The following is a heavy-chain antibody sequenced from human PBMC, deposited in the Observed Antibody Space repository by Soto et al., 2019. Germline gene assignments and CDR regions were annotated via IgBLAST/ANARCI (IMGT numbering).Heavy chain of an antibody. V-gene: IGHV1-69*08. CDR1: GGSFTSYI. Sequence: QVQLVQSGAEVKKPGSSVKVSCEASGGSFTSYIFTWVRQAPGQGLEWMGRVIPIQGTANYALKFQDRVTITADKSTNTVYMELRSLRPEDTALYYCVKSLVFVDHAYMDFWGKGTTVTVSS. CDR2: VIPIQGTA. J-gene: IGHJ6*03. CDR3: VKSLVFVDHAYMDF. D-gene: IGHD2-21*01.